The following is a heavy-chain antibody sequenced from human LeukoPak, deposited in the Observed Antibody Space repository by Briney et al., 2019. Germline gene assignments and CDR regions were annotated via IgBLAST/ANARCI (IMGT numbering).Heavy chain of an antibody. CDR1: GGSISSYY. CDR2: IYCSGST. J-gene: IGHJ4*02. Sequence: SETLSLTCTVSGGSISSYYWSWIRQPPGKGLEWIGYIYCSGSTNYNPSLKSRVTISVDTSKNQFSLKLSSVTAADTAVYYCARRGIAAAIDYWGQGTLVTVSS. D-gene: IGHD6-13*01. V-gene: IGHV4-59*01. CDR3: ARRGIAAAIDY.